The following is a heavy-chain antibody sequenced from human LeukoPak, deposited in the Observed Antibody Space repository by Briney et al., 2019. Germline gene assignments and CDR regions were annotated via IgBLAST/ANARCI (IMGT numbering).Heavy chain of an antibody. J-gene: IGHJ4*02. CDR2: ISGYNENT. Sequence: ASVKVSCKASGYNFTSYGISWVRQAPGQGLEWLGWISGYNENTNFAQKFRGRLTMTKDTLTDTAYMELRSLTSDDTAVYFCARGGWFFFMALRGVRYWGQGTLLTVSS. V-gene: IGHV1-18*01. CDR1: GYNFTSYG. D-gene: IGHD3-10*01. CDR3: ARGGWFFFMALRGVRY.